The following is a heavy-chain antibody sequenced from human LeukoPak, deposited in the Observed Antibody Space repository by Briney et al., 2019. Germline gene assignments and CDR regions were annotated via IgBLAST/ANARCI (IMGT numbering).Heavy chain of an antibody. Sequence: GGSLRLSCAASGFTFSSYGMHWVRQAPGKGLEWVAVISYDGSNKYYADSVKGRFTISRDNSKNTLYLQMNSLRAEDTAVYYCTTDPPTDDIVATITDYWGQGTLFTVSS. V-gene: IGHV3-30*03. CDR2: ISYDGSNK. J-gene: IGHJ4*02. D-gene: IGHD5-12*01. CDR3: TTDPPTDDIVATITDY. CDR1: GFTFSSYG.